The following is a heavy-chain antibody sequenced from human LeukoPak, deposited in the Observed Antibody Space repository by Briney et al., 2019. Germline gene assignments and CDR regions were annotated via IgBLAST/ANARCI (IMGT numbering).Heavy chain of an antibody. CDR3: AKDLGTRSVHDALDI. Sequence: GESLKISCAASGFTFSSYGMHWVRQAPGKGLEWVTFIRDDGSIKNYADSVKGRFTISRDNSKNTMYLQMNSLRAEDTAIYYCAKDLGTRSVHDALDIWGQGTMVTVSS. D-gene: IGHD1-1*01. CDR1: GFTFSSYG. J-gene: IGHJ3*02. V-gene: IGHV3-30*02. CDR2: IRDDGSIK.